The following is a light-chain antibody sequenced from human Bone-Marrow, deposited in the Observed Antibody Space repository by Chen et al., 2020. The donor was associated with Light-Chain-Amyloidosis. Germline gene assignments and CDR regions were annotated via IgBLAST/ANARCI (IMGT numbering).Light chain of an antibody. CDR3: QSYDSSLSGWV. Sequence: QSVLTQPPSVSGAPGQRVTISCTGSRSNIGAGYDVHWYQQLPGTAPKLLIYGNSNRPSGVPDRFSGSKSGTSASLAITVLQDEDEADYYCQSYDSSLSGWVFGGGTKLTVL. V-gene: IGLV1-40*01. CDR2: GNS. J-gene: IGLJ3*02. CDR1: RSNIGAGYD.